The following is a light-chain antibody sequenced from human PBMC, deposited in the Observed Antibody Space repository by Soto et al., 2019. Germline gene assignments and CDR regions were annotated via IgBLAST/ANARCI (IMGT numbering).Light chain of an antibody. Sequence: DIVMTQSPDSLAVSLGERATINCKSSQSVLYSSDNKNYLAWYQQKPGQPPKVLIYLASTRESGVPDRFSGSGSGTDFPLTISSLQAEDVAVYCCQQYYITPRTFGQGTKVEIK. CDR2: LAS. V-gene: IGKV4-1*01. CDR3: QQYYITPRT. J-gene: IGKJ1*01. CDR1: QSVLYSSDNKNY.